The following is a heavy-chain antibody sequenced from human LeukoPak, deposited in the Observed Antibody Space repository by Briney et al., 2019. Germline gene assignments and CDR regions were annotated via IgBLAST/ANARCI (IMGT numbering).Heavy chain of an antibody. CDR3: AKAIAVAGPFDY. CDR1: GFTFNNYW. Sequence: GGSLRLSCEASGFTFNNYWMSWVRQAPGKGLEWVANIRYDGSERYYVDSVKGRFTISRDNAKNTLYLQMNSLRAEDTAVYYCAKAIAVAGPFDYWGQGTLVTVSS. CDR2: IRYDGSER. D-gene: IGHD6-19*01. V-gene: IGHV3-7*03. J-gene: IGHJ4*02.